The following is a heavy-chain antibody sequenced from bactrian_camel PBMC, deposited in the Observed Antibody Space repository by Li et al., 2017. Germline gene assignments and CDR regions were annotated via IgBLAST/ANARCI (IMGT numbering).Heavy chain of an antibody. CDR3: ATDEDWSWHY. CDR2: VANSGDGV. V-gene: IGHV3S31*01. J-gene: IGHJ4*01. Sequence: DVQLVESGGGLVQPGGSLRLSCAASGFSFSNYGMSWVRQAPGAGLEWLCAVANSGDGVSYRDSVKGRFTISRDNVKNTMYLQMNSLKTEGTAVYHCATDEDWSWHYWGQGTQVTVS. CDR1: GFSFSNYG. D-gene: IGHD7*01.